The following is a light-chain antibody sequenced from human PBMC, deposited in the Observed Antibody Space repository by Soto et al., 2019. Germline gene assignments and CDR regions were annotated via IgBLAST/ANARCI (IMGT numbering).Light chain of an antibody. V-gene: IGKV3-20*01. CDR3: QQYGSSPFT. CDR2: GAS. J-gene: IGKJ3*01. CDR1: QSVSNNF. Sequence: EIGLTRSPGTVSLSSGARATXSCRASQSVSNNFLAWHQQKPGQGPRLLIYGASSRAGGIPDRFRGSGSGTDFTLTIAGLEPEDFAVYYCQQYGSSPFTFGPGTKVDIK.